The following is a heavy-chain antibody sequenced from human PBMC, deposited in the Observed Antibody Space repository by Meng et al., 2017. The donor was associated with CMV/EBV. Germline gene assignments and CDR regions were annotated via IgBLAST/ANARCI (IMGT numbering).Heavy chain of an antibody. CDR3: TSTIFGVVKPFDY. CDR1: GFPFSSYS. CDR2: IKSKTDGGTT. J-gene: IGHJ4*02. V-gene: IGHV3-15*01. Sequence: GGSLRLSCAASGFPFSSYSLNWVRQAPGKGLDWVGRIKSKTDGGTTDYAAPVKGRFTISRDDSKNTLYLQMNSLKTEDTAVYYCTSTIFGVVKPFDYWGQGTLVTVSS. D-gene: IGHD3-3*01.